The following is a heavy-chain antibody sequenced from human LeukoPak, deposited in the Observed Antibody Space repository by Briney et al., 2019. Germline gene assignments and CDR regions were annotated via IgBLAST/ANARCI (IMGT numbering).Heavy chain of an antibody. J-gene: IGHJ4*02. V-gene: IGHV4-39*01. CDR2: IYYSGST. D-gene: IGHD2-21*02. Sequence: SSETLSLTCTVSGGSISSSSYYWGWIRQPPGKGLEWIGSIYYSGSTYYNPSLKRRVTISVDTSKNQFSLKLSSVTAADTAVYYCARRLVSEWRLDYWGQGTLVTVSS. CDR3: ARRLVSEWRLDY. CDR1: GGSISSSSYY.